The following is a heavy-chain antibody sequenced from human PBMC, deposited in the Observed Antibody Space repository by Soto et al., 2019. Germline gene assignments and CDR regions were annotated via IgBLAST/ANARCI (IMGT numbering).Heavy chain of an antibody. CDR3: ARDPPPPNY. J-gene: IGHJ4*02. V-gene: IGHV1-18*01. Sequence: QVQLVQSGAEVKKPGASVKVSCKASGYTFASYAITWMRQAPGQGLEWMGWISAYNGNTNYAQKLQGRVTMTTATSTRTAYMERRSLRSDDTAVYYCARDPPPPNYWGQGTLVTVSS. CDR2: ISAYNGNT. CDR1: GYTFASYA.